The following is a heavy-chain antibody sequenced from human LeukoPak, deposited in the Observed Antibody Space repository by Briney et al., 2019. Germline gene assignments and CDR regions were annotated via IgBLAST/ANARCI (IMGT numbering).Heavy chain of an antibody. V-gene: IGHV3-33*01. Sequence: GGSLRLSCAASGFTFSSYGMHWVRQAPGKGLEWVAVIWYDGSNKYYADSVKGRFTISRDNSKNTLYLQMNSLRAEDTAVYYCARERVTRGDYYYYYGMDVWGQGTTVTVSS. CDR3: ARERVTRGDYYYYYGMDV. J-gene: IGHJ6*02. CDR2: IWYDGSNK. CDR1: GFTFSSYG. D-gene: IGHD2-21*02.